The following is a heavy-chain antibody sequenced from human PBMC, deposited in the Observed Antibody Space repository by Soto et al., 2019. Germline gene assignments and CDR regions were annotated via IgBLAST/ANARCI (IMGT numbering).Heavy chain of an antibody. Sequence: SLRLSCAASGFTFENYAMHWFRQAPGKGLEWVSGISWHGGNIGYADSVRGRFAISRDIAKNSLYLQMNSLRPEDTGLYYCAKYKIYSKYEQYFDYRGQGTLVIVSS. J-gene: IGHJ4*02. V-gene: IGHV3-9*01. CDR3: AKYKIYSKYEQYFDY. CDR1: GFTFENYA. D-gene: IGHD4-4*01. CDR2: ISWHGGNI.